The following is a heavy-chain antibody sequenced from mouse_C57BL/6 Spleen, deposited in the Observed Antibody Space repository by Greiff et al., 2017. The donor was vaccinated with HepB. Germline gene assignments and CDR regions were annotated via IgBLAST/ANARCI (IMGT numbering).Heavy chain of an antibody. Sequence: QVQLQQPGAELVRPGSSVKLSCKASGYTFTSYWMDWVKQRPGQGLEWIGNIYPSDSETHYNQKFKDKATLTVDKSSSTAYMQLSSLTSEDSAVYYCARLYRLIYYYGSSYEYFDVWGTGTTVTVSS. D-gene: IGHD1-1*01. V-gene: IGHV1-61*01. CDR2: IYPSDSET. J-gene: IGHJ1*03. CDR3: ARLYRLIYYYGSSYEYFDV. CDR1: GYTFTSYW.